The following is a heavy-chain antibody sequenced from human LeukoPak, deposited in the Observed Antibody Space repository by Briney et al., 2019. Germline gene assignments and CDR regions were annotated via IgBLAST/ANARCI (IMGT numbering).Heavy chain of an antibody. Sequence: GESLKISCKGSGYSFTSYWIGWVRQMPGKGLEWMGIIYPGDSDTRYSPSFQGQVTISADKSISTAYLQWSSLKASDTAMYYCARLRPEWELPFEGAFDIWGQGTMVTVSS. CDR3: ARLRPEWELPFEGAFDI. J-gene: IGHJ3*02. D-gene: IGHD1-26*01. V-gene: IGHV5-51*01. CDR1: GYSFTSYW. CDR2: IYPGDSDT.